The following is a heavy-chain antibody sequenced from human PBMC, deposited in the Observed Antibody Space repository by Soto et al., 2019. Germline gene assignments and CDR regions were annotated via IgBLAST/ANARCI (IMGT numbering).Heavy chain of an antibody. Sequence: ASVKVSCKASGYTFTGYYLHWVRQAPGQGLEWMGWINPKSGGTKYAQNFQGRVTMTRDTSISTAYMDLSRLRSDDTAVYYCARSLTPTDLNSPDSREYYNWYDPWAHGKLVTFSS. D-gene: IGHD3-22*01. CDR3: ARSLTPTDLNSPDSREYYNWYDP. CDR2: INPKSGGT. CDR1: GYTFTGYY. V-gene: IGHV1-2*02. J-gene: IGHJ5*02.